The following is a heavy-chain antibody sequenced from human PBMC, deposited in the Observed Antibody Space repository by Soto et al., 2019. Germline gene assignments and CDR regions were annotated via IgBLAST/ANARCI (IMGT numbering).Heavy chain of an antibody. CDR2: IWYDGSNK. CDR1: GFTFSSYG. Sequence: GGSLRLSCAASGFTFSSYGMHWVRQAPGKGLEWVAVIWYDGSNKYYADSVKGRFTISRDNSKNTLYLQMNSLRAEDTAVYYCARDALECSSGCVDPDYYYGMDVWGQGTTVTVSS. CDR3: ARDALECSSGCVDPDYYYGMDV. V-gene: IGHV3-33*01. J-gene: IGHJ6*02. D-gene: IGHD6-19*01.